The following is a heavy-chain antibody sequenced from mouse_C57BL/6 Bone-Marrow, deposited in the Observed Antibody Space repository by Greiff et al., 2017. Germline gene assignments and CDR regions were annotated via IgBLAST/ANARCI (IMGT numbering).Heavy chain of an antibody. V-gene: IGHV1-78*01. D-gene: IGHD4-1*01. CDR1: GYTFTDHT. CDR2: IYPRDGST. Sequence: VQVVESDAELVKPGASVKISCKVSGYTFTDHTIHWMKQRPEQGLEWIGYIYPRDGSTKYNEKFKGKATLTADKSSSTAYMQLNSLTSEDSAVYFCARRGELGRDYFDYWGQGTTLTVSS. CDR3: ARRGELGRDYFDY. J-gene: IGHJ2*01.